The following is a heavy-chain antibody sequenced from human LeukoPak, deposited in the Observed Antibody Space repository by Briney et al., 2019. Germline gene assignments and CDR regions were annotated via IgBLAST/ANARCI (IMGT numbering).Heavy chain of an antibody. CDR1: GLTYTNND. D-gene: IGHD3-16*01. CDR2: ISSSSSYI. V-gene: IGHV3-21*01. CDR3: ARDRLAVMEGDLDY. J-gene: IGHJ4*02. Sequence: GGSLRLSCAASGLTYTNNDMRWVRQAPGKGLEWVSSISSSSSYIYYADSVKGRFTISRDNAKNSLYLQMNSLRAEDTAVYYCARDRLAVMEGDLDYWGQGTLVTVSS.